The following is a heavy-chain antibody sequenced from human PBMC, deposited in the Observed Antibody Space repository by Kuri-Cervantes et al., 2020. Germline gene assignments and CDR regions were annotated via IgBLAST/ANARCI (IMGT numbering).Heavy chain of an antibody. V-gene: IGHV4-31*02. Sequence: SCTVSGGSISSGGYYWSWIRQHPGKGLEWIGYIYYSGSTYYNPSLKSRVTISVDTSKNQFSLKLSSVTAADTAVYYCARRGEGWYFDLWGRGTLVTVSS. D-gene: IGHD4-17*01. CDR3: ARRGEGWYFDL. CDR1: GGSISSGGYY. CDR2: IYYSGST. J-gene: IGHJ2*01.